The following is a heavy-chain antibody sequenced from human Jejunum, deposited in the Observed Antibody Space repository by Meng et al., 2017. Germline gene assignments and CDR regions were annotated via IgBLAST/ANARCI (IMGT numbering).Heavy chain of an antibody. Sequence: VQLGGSGGGVVQPGGSLRLSCAASGIAFSASGMHWVRQPPGQGLEWIASISPTGGSLYYADSVKGRFSISRDNAKNTLYLQMNDLRADDTALYYCLAYTSGWNWGQGTLVTVSS. V-gene: IGHV3-21*02. J-gene: IGHJ4*02. D-gene: IGHD6-19*01. CDR2: ISPTGGSL. CDR3: LAYTSGWN. CDR1: GIAFSASG.